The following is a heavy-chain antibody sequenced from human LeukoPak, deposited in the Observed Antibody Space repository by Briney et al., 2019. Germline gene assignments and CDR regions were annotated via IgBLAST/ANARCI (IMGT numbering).Heavy chain of an antibody. Sequence: PSETLSLTCAVYGGSFSVYYWSWIRQPPGKGLECLGEIIHSVSTNTNPPLKSRVTISVDTSKNQFSLKLSSVTAADTAVYYCARRRAVAGTWYFDLWGRGTLVTVSS. J-gene: IGHJ2*01. CDR2: IIHSVST. D-gene: IGHD6-19*01. CDR3: ARRRAVAGTWYFDL. CDR1: GGSFSVYY. V-gene: IGHV4-34*12.